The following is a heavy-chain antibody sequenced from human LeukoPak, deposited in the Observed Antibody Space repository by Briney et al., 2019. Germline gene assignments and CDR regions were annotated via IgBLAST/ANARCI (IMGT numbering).Heavy chain of an antibody. CDR2: IHNTGST. CDR1: GGSISSGNYY. CDR3: ARMYYDFWSGYSYAFDI. V-gene: IGHV4-61*02. D-gene: IGHD3-3*01. Sequence: TLSLTCTVSGGSISSGNYYWSWIRQPAGKGLEWIGRIHNTGSTNYNPSLKSRVTISVDTSNNQFSLKLSSVTAADTAVYYCARMYYDFWSGYSYAFDIWGQGTMVTVSS. J-gene: IGHJ3*02.